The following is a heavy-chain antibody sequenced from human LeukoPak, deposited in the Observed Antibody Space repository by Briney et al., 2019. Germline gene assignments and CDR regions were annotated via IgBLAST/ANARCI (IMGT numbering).Heavy chain of an antibody. D-gene: IGHD3-10*01. CDR3: AKHYMGSYNNRGLDS. CDR1: GGSISSGTYY. J-gene: IGHJ4*02. V-gene: IGHV4-39*01. CDR2: IYYSGYT. Sequence: SETLSLTCTVSGGSISSGTYYWGWIRQPAGKGLEWIGTIYYSGYTYYNPSLESRVTISVDTSKNQFSLKLSSVTAADTAVYYCAKHYMGSYNNRGLDSWGQGTLVTVSS.